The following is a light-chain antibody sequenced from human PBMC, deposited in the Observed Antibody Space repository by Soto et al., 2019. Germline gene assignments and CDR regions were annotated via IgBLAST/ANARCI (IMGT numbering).Light chain of an antibody. CDR3: EQYGSSPQT. Sequence: IVLTQSPRTLPLSPGERVTLSCRDSQSVSSSYLAWYQQKPGQAPRLLIYGASSRATGIPDRFSGSGSGTDFTLTISRLEPEDFAVYYCEQYGSSPQTFAQGAKVDIK. CDR2: GAS. V-gene: IGKV3-20*01. J-gene: IGKJ1*01. CDR1: QSVSSSY.